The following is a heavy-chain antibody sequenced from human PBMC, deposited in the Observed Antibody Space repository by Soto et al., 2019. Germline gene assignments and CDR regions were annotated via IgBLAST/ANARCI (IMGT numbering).Heavy chain of an antibody. J-gene: IGHJ6*02. CDR3: AREMYSSSWGVYYGMDV. Sequence: SVKVSCKASGGTFSSYAISWVRQAPGQGLEWMGGIIPIFGTANYAQKFQGRVTITADESTSTADMELSSLRSEDTAVYYCAREMYSSSWGVYYGMDVWGQGTTVTVSS. V-gene: IGHV1-69*13. CDR2: IIPIFGTA. CDR1: GGTFSSYA. D-gene: IGHD6-13*01.